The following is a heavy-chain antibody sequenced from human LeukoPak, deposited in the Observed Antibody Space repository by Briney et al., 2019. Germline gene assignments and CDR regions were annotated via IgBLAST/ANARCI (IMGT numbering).Heavy chain of an antibody. CDR1: GFTFSKYP. Sequence: GGSLRLSCSASGFTFSKYPMSWVRHAPGKGLEWVSAISGSGGGGSTYYEDSVKGRFTISRDNSKNTMYLQMNSLRAEDTAIYYCAKDRGYIYGYGYWGQGTLVTVSS. CDR3: AKDRGYIYGYGY. D-gene: IGHD5-18*01. V-gene: IGHV3-23*01. CDR2: ISGSGGGGST. J-gene: IGHJ4*02.